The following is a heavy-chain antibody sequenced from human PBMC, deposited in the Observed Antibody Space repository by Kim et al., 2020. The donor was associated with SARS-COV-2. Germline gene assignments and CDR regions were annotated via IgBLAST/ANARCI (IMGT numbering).Heavy chain of an antibody. V-gene: IGHV3-33*01. J-gene: IGHJ3*02. Sequence: YYADSVKGRFTISRDNSKNTLYLQMNSRRAEDTAVYYCARDRNIVATFDIWGQGTMVTVSS. D-gene: IGHD5-12*01. CDR3: ARDRNIVATFDI.